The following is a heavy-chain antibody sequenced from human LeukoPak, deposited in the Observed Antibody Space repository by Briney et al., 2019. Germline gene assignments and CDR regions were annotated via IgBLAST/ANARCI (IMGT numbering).Heavy chain of an antibody. CDR1: GFTFSHYR. Sequence: GGSLRLSCAASGFTFSHYRMHWVRHGPGKGLMWVSRLNEDGSTADYADSVKGRFTMSRDNAKGNVFLEMRGLTVEDTAINFCVRERIYYSDLAYKERENFDPWGRGTLVTV. D-gene: IGHD1-26*01. J-gene: IGHJ5*02. CDR3: VRERIYYSDLAYKERENFDP. CDR2: LNEDGSTA. V-gene: IGHV3-74*01.